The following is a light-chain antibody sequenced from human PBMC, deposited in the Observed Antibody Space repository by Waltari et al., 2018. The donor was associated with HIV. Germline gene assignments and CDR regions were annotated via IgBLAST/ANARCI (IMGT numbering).Light chain of an antibody. CDR1: LTIVNY. Sequence: EIALTQSPVDLSLSPGDRATLSCRANLTIVNYLGWYQQKPGQGPSLLIYDASKRVTGVPVRFSGSGSGTDFSLIINNIQPEDSAVYYCQQRHSWSLSFGGGTKVEI. CDR3: QQRHSWSLS. V-gene: IGKV3-11*01. J-gene: IGKJ4*01. CDR2: DAS.